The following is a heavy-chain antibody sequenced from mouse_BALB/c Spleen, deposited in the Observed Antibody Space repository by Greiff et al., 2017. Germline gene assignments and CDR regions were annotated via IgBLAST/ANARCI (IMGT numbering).Heavy chain of an antibody. V-gene: IGHV14-3*02. CDR3: ARFGYYDYDEDY. CDR2: IDPANGNT. D-gene: IGHD2-4*01. CDR1: GFNIKDTY. Sequence: VQLQQSVAELVKPGASVKLSCTASGFNIKDTYMHWVKQRPEQGLEWIGRIDPANGNTKYDPKFQGKATITADTSSNTAYLQLSSLTSEDTAVYYCARFGYYDYDEDYWGQGTTLTVSS. J-gene: IGHJ2*01.